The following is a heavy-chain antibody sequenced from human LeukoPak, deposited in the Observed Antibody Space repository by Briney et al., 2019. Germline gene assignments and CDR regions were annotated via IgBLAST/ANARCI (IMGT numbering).Heavy chain of an antibody. V-gene: IGHV3-7*01. D-gene: IGHD2-2*01. Sequence: GGSLRLSCAASGFTFSNYWMSGVRQAPGKGLEWVANIKQDESKRHYVGSVKGRFTISRDNAKNSLYLQMNSLRAEDTAVYYCAREASLYCSGNNCYWAFDLWGQGTLVTVSS. J-gene: IGHJ5*02. CDR2: IKQDESKR. CDR1: GFTFSNYW. CDR3: AREASLYCSGNNCYWAFDL.